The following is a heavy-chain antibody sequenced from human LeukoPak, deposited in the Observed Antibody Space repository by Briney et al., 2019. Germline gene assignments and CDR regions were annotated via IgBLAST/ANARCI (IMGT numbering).Heavy chain of an antibody. J-gene: IGHJ4*02. D-gene: IGHD6-13*01. CDR2: VSGSGDST. CDR3: AKPPPDSSSWLFDF. CDR1: GFTFSSYA. V-gene: IGHV3-23*01. Sequence: GGSLRLSCAASGFTFSSYAMSWVRQAPGKGLEWVSAVSGSGDSTYYADSVKGRFTISRDNSKNTLYLQMNSLRAEDTAVYYCAKPPPDSSSWLFDFWGQGTLVTVSS.